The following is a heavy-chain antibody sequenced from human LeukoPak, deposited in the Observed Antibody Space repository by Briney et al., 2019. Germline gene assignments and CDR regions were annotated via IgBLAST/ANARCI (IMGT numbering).Heavy chain of an antibody. CDR2: INPNSGDT. D-gene: IGHD2-21*02. J-gene: IGHJ6*02. CDR1: GYTFTGYY. Sequence: ASVQVSCKASGYTFTGYYMHWVRQAPGQGLEWMGRINPNSGDTNYAQKFQGRVTMTTDTSTSTAYMELRSLRSDDTAVYYCARELAYCGGDCYQGDYYYGMDVWGQGTTVTVSS. V-gene: IGHV1-2*06. CDR3: ARELAYCGGDCYQGDYYYGMDV.